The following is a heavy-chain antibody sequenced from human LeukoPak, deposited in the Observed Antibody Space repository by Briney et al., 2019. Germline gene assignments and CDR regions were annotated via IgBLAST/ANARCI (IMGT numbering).Heavy chain of an antibody. CDR1: GFTFSTYV. V-gene: IGHV3-48*02. CDR3: ARDEDDISGYYFY. CDR2: ISGTNNI. D-gene: IGHD3-22*01. Sequence: QPGGSLRLSCAASGFTFSTYVMSWVRQAPGKGLEWVSYISGTNNIYYADSVKGRFTISRDNAKNSLYLQMNSLRDEDTAVYYCARDEDDISGYYFYWGQGTLVTVSS. J-gene: IGHJ4*02.